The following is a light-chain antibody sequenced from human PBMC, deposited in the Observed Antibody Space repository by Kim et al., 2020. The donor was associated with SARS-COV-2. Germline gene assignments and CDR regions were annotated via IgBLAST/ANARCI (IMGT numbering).Light chain of an antibody. V-gene: IGKV3-20*01. CDR1: QSLASNS. J-gene: IGKJ5*01. CDR3: QHYGGSAT. Sequence: SPGDRATLSCRASQSLASNSLAWYQQRPGQSPKPLIYDASRRATGIPERFSGSGSGTDFTLTISRLESEDFAVYYCQHYGGSATFGQGTRLEIK. CDR2: DAS.